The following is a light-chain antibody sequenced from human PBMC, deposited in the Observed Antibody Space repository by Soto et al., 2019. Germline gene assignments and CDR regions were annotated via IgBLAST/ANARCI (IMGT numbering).Light chain of an antibody. V-gene: IGKV3-11*01. J-gene: IGKJ5*01. Sequence: EIVLTQSPATLSLSPGEIATLSCRASQNVANYLDWYQQKPGQAPRLLIYESSNRATGIAARFSGSGSGTDFTLTISSLEPEDFAVYYCQQRSNWPPITFGQGTRLEIK. CDR3: QQRSNWPPIT. CDR2: ESS. CDR1: QNVANY.